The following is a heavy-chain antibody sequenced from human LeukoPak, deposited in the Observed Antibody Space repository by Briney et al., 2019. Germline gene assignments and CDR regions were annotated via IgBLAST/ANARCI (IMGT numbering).Heavy chain of an antibody. Sequence: GGSLRLSCAASGFTFSSYSMNWVRQAPGKGLEWVSSISSSSSYIYYADSVKGRFTISRDNAKNSLYLQMNSLRAEDTAVYYCARDFSSSWFRVFDYWGQGTLVTVSS. CDR2: ISSSSSYI. D-gene: IGHD6-13*01. CDR3: ARDFSSSWFRVFDY. J-gene: IGHJ4*02. V-gene: IGHV3-21*01. CDR1: GFTFSSYS.